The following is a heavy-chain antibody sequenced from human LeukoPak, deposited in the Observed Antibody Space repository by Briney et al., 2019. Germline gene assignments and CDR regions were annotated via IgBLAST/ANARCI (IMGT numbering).Heavy chain of an antibody. J-gene: IGHJ4*02. CDR1: GFTFSDES. Sequence: GGSLRLSCAASGFTFSDESMNWVRQAPGKGLEWVSSISANSLHIFYADSVKGRFTISRDNAKNSLYLQMNSLRAEDTAVYYCARDGVLSASGIAAAGYYWGQGTLVTVSS. CDR2: ISANSLHI. V-gene: IGHV3-21*01. D-gene: IGHD6-13*01. CDR3: ARDGVLSASGIAAAGYY.